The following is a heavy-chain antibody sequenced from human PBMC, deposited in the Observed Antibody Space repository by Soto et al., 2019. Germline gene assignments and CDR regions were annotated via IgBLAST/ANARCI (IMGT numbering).Heavy chain of an antibody. D-gene: IGHD2-15*01. Sequence: EVQLVESGGGLVQPGGSLRLSCAASGFPISSYWMSWVRQATGKGLERVANIQQDVSGNYYVDSGKGRFTISRDNAKNALFLQMSSLRAEDTAVYSCARVRGGACSGVTCYGAFDIWCQGTMVTVSS. CDR3: ARVRGGACSGVTCYGAFDI. CDR2: IQQDVSGN. J-gene: IGHJ3*02. V-gene: IGHV3-7*04. CDR1: GFPISSYW.